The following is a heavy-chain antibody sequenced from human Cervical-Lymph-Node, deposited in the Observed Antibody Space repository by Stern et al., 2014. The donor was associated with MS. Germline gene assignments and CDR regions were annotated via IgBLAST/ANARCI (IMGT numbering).Heavy chain of an antibody. CDR2: IKPEGNER. V-gene: IGHV3-7*01. CDR1: GFNFGSSW. CDR3: VRERSGAFDY. J-gene: IGHJ4*02. D-gene: IGHD2-15*01. Sequence: EMQLVESGGALVQPGGSLKLSCAVSGFNFGSSWMSWVRQAPGKGLEWVANIKPEGNERHYAASVKGRFTISRDNAKNSHYLHMNNVRVEDTSIYYCVRERSGAFDYWGQGTLVSVSS.